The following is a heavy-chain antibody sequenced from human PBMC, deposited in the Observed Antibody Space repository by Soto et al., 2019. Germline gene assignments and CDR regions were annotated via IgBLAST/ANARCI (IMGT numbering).Heavy chain of an antibody. CDR1: GCTFISYA. CDR2: IIPIFGTA. CDR3: ERDRGYSYDSSGYYRGYAFDI. V-gene: IGHV1-69*06. Sequence: SVKVSCNSSGCTFISYAISWVRQAPGQGLEWMGGIIPIFGTANYAQKFQGRVTSTADKSTSTAYMELSSLRSEDTAVYYCERDRGYSYDSSGYYRGYAFDIWGQGTMVTVSS. D-gene: IGHD3-22*01. J-gene: IGHJ3*02.